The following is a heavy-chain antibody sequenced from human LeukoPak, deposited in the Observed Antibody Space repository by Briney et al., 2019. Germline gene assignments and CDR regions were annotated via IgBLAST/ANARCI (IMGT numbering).Heavy chain of an antibody. J-gene: IGHJ4*02. Sequence: ASVKVSCKASGYTFASYGISWVRQAPGQGLEWMGWISTYNGNPNYSQKLQGRVTMTTDTSTSTAYMELRSLRSDDTAVYYCARTLVTFYYASSTSHPYYLDFWGQGTLVTVSS. CDR3: ARTLVTFYYASSTSHPYYLDF. D-gene: IGHD3-22*01. CDR1: GYTFASYG. CDR2: ISTYNGNP. V-gene: IGHV1-18*01.